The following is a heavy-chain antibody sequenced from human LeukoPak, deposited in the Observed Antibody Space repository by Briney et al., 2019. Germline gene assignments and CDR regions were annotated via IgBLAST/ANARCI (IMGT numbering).Heavy chain of an antibody. CDR3: ARESPSGYYFL. CDR1: VHTFTSQG. D-gene: IGHD3-22*01. V-gene: IGHV1-18*01. Sequence: ASVKVSCKASVHTFTSQGISWVRQAPGQGLEWMGWISGYNDNTNYAEKVQDRVTMTIDTSRSTVYMELRSLTSDDTAVYYCARESPSGYYFLWGQGTLVTVSS. CDR2: ISGYNDNT. J-gene: IGHJ4*02.